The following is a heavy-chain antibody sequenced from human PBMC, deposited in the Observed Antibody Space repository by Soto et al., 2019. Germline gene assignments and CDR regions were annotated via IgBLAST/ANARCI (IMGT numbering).Heavy chain of an antibody. J-gene: IGHJ4*02. D-gene: IGHD2-8*02. CDR3: SRDKITGLFDY. Sequence: PSETLSLTCAVDGGCFSGYSWTWISQPPGTGLECIGEINHSGSTNYNPSLKSRVTISVDTSKNLFSLKLTSVTAADTALYHCSRDKITGLFDYWGQGTLVTVS. CDR2: INHSGST. V-gene: IGHV4-34*01. CDR1: GGCFSGYS.